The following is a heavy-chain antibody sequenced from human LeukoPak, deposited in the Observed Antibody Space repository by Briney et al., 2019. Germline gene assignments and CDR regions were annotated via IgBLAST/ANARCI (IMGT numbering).Heavy chain of an antibody. Sequence: SETLSLTCGVSGGSVINTNWWTWVRQPPGKSLEWIGEVHLDGRTNYNPSLESRLTMSVDVSENQVSLKLTSVTAADTAVYYCAREGGFYRPLDYSGQGTLVTVSS. CDR1: GGSVINTNW. V-gene: IGHV4-4*02. D-gene: IGHD3-3*01. J-gene: IGHJ4*02. CDR3: AREGGFYRPLDY. CDR2: VHLDGRT.